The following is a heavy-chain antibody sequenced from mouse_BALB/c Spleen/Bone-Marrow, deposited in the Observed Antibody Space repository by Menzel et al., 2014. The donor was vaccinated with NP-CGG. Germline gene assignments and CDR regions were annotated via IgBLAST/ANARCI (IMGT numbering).Heavy chain of an antibody. CDR3: ARWLLRYYAMDD. Sequence: QVQLQQPGAELVKPGASVKLSCKASGYTFTSHWMHWVKQRPGQGLEWIGEIDPSDSYTNYNQKFKGKATLTVDKSSSTPYMQLSSLTSEDSAVYFCARWLLRYYAMDDWGQGTSVTVSS. CDR2: IDPSDSYT. CDR1: GYTFTSHW. D-gene: IGHD2-3*01. J-gene: IGHJ4*01. V-gene: IGHV1-69*02.